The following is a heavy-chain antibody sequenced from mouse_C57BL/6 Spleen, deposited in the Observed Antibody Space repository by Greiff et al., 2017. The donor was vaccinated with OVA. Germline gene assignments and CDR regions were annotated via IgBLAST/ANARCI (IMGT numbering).Heavy chain of an antibody. CDR3: TSTAHASMDY. CDR2: IDPEDGDT. Sequence: VQLQQSGAELVRPGASVKLSCTASGFNIKDYYMHWVKQRPEQGLEWIGRIDPEDGDTEYAPKFQGKATMTADTSSNTAYLQLSSLTSEYTAVYYCTSTAHASMDYWGQGTSVTVSS. J-gene: IGHJ4*01. D-gene: IGHD3-2*02. CDR1: GFNIKDYY. V-gene: IGHV14-1*01.